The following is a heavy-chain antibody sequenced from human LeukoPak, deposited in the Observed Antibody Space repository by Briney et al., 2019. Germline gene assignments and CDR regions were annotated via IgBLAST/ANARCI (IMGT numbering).Heavy chain of an antibody. D-gene: IGHD1-26*01. CDR2: INHSGST. CDR1: GFTFGNDG. CDR3: ARGLLYYYYYYMDV. V-gene: IGHV4-34*01. J-gene: IGHJ6*03. Sequence: GSLRLSCAASGFTFGNDGMSWVRLAPGKGLEWIGEINHSGSTNYNPSLKSRVTISVDTSKNQFSLKLSSVTAADTAVYYCARGLLYYYYYYMDVWDKGTTVTVSS.